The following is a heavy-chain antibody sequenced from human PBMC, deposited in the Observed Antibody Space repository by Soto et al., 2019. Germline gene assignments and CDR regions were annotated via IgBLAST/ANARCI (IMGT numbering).Heavy chain of an antibody. CDR2: IHYSGSI. J-gene: IGHJ6*02. V-gene: IGHV4-30-4*08. CDR1: GGTISYEYYH. CDR3: AREDDGGDRDYYGLDV. Sequence: SETMSLTCTVSGGTISYEYYHWTWIRQSPGKGLEWIGYIHYSGSIIYNPSFKSRVTISVDTSKNQFSLQLSSVTAADTAVYFCAREDDGGDRDYYGLDVWGQGTTVTVSS. D-gene: IGHD2-21*02.